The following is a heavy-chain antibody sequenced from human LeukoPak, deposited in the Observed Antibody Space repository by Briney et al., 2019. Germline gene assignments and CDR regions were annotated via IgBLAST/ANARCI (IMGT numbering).Heavy chain of an antibody. Sequence: PGRSLRLSCAASGFTFSSYGMHWVRQAPGKGLEWVAVIWYDGSNKYYADSVKGRFTISRDNAKNSLYLQMNSLRAEDTALYYCAKDMGTAMVKGAFDIWGQGTMVTVSS. V-gene: IGHV3-33*03. D-gene: IGHD5-18*01. CDR1: GFTFSSYG. J-gene: IGHJ3*02. CDR3: AKDMGTAMVKGAFDI. CDR2: IWYDGSNK.